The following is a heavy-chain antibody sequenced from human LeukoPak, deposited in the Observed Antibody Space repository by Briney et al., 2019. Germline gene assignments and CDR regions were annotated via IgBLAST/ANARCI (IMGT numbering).Heavy chain of an antibody. D-gene: IGHD3-22*01. Sequence: AGGSLRLSCAASGFTFSSYAMSWVRQAPGKGLEWVSAISGSGDSTYYADSVKGRFTISRDNSKNTLYLQMNSLRAEDTAVYYCAKDRSYYYDSSGHRGAFDIWGQGTMVTVSS. CDR2: ISGSGDST. J-gene: IGHJ3*02. V-gene: IGHV3-23*01. CDR1: GFTFSSYA. CDR3: AKDRSYYYDSSGHRGAFDI.